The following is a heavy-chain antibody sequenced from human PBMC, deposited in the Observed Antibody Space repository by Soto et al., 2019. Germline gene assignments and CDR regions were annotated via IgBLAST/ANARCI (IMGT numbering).Heavy chain of an antibody. J-gene: IGHJ4*02. CDR1: GGSFSGYY. D-gene: IGHD2-15*01. V-gene: IGHV4-34*01. Sequence: SETLSLTCAVYGGSFSGYYWSWIRQPPGKGLEWIGEINHSGSTNYNPSLKSRVTISVDTSKNQFSLKLSSVTAADTAVYYCASERGGHDYWGQGTLVTVSS. CDR3: ASERGGHDY. CDR2: INHSGST.